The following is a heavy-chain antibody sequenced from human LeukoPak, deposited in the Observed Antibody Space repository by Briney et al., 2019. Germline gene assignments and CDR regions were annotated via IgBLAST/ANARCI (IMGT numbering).Heavy chain of an antibody. CDR1: GFAISTYA. CDR2: LSSGRSP. D-gene: IGHD2-15*01. Sequence: GGSLRLSCAASGFAISTYAMAWVRQAPGKGLEWISSLSSGRSPSYSDSLEGRLTMSSDNAKNTLYLQMDNLRAEDTAMYYCARQLRYCSAGTCCFDSWGQGTQVAVSS. V-gene: IGHV3-23*05. J-gene: IGHJ4*02. CDR3: ARQLRYCSAGTCCFDS.